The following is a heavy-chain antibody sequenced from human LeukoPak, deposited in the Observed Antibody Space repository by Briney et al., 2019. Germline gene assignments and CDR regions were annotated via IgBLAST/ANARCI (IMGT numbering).Heavy chain of an antibody. CDR2: IWYDGSNK. D-gene: IGHD6-19*01. CDR3: ATLRSDSSGWYYFDY. Sequence: GGSLRLSCAASGLTWKKYDIHWVRQAPGKGLEWVALIWYDGSNKYYADSVKGRFTISRDNSKNMLYLQMNSLRTEDTAVYYCATLRSDSSGWYYFDYWGQGTLVTVSS. CDR1: GLTWKKYD. J-gene: IGHJ4*02. V-gene: IGHV3-30*02.